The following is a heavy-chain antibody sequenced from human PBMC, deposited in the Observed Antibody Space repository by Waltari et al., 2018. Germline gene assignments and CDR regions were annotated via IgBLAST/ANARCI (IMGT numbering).Heavy chain of an antibody. D-gene: IGHD6-19*01. Sequence: QVQLQQWGAGLLKPSETLSLTCAVYGGSFSGYYWSWIRQPPGKGLEWIGEINHSGSTNYNPSLKSRVTISVDTSKNQFSLKLSSVTAADTAVYYCASIAVAMRDYWGQGTLVTVSS. CDR3: ASIAVAMRDY. CDR2: INHSGST. CDR1: GGSFSGYY. V-gene: IGHV4-34*01. J-gene: IGHJ4*02.